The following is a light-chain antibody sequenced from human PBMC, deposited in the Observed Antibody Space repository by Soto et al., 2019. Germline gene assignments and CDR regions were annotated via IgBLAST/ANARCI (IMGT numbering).Light chain of an antibody. CDR2: GAS. CDR1: QSLSSSY. V-gene: IGKV3-20*01. CDR3: QQYGSSPLT. J-gene: IGKJ4*01. Sequence: EIVLTQSPGTLSLSPGERATLSCRASQSLSSSYLAWYQQKPGHAPRVLIYGASSRATGIPDRFSGSGSGTDFTLTITRLEPEDFAIYYCQQYGSSPLTFGGGTRVEIK.